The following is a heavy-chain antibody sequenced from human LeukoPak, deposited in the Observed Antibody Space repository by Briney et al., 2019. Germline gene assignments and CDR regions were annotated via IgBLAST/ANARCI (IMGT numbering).Heavy chain of an antibody. CDR3: ARLSIVGATWYFDY. CDR1: GYTFTGYY. J-gene: IGHJ4*02. V-gene: IGHV1-2*02. CDR2: INPNNGGT. Sequence: ASVEVSCKASGYTFTGYYIHWVRQAPGQGLEWMGWINPNNGGTNYARGFQGRVTMTRDTSISTAYMELSRLRSDDTAVYYCARLSIVGATWYFDYWGQGTLVTVSS. D-gene: IGHD1-26*01.